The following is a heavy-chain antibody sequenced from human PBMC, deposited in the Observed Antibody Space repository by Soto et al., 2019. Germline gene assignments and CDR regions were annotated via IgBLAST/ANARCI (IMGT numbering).Heavy chain of an antibody. CDR2: IYWDDDK. Sequence: GSGPTLMNPPQTLRLTCTFSGFSLSTSGVGVGWIRLPPGKALEWRALIYWDDDKRYSPSLKSRLTITKDTSKNQVVLTMTNMDPVDTATYYCVHKQAVSEPLALDYSSQGTLVTVSS. CDR3: VHKQAVSEPLALDY. V-gene: IGHV2-5*02. CDR1: GFSLSTSGVG. J-gene: IGHJ4*02. D-gene: IGHD1-26*01.